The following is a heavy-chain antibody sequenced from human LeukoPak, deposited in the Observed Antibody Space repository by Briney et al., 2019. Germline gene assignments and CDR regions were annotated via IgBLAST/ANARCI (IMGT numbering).Heavy chain of an antibody. V-gene: IGHV3-7*01. CDR1: GFSISSFW. Sequence: GGSLRLSCAASGFSISSFWMIWVRQTPGKGLEWVASIKQDESQKFYVDSVKGRFTVSRDNANNLLYLQMNSLRAEDTAVYYCAREWFGELWIENWFDHWGQGTLVTVSS. CDR2: IKQDESQK. D-gene: IGHD3-10*01. J-gene: IGHJ5*02. CDR3: AREWFGELWIENWFDH.